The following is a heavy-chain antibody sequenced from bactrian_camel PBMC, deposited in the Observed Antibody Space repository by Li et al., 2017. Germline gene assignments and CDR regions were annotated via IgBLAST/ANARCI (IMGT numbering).Heavy chain of an antibody. J-gene: IGHJ4*01. D-gene: IGHD5*01. CDR2: IGSNDIT. CDR3: ATDLSSTGWEKFYY. Sequence: HVQLVESGGGLVQPGGSLRLSCAASGFTFSRHWMYWVRQTPGKGLEWVSSIGSNDITYYSHSVKGRFTISRGNARNTLYLQMNSLKPEDTAVYYCATDLSSTGWEKFYYWAQGTQVTVS. V-gene: IGHV3S1*01. CDR1: GFTFSRHW.